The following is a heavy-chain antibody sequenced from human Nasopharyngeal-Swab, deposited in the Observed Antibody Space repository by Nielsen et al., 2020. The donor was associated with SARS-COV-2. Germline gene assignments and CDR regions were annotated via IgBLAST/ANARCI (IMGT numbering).Heavy chain of an antibody. Sequence: GGSLRLSCAASGFTFDDYAMHWVRQAPGKGLEWVACISWNSGTIVYADSVKGRFTISSDNAKNSLYLQMNSLRTEDTALYYCVKDKKVYSSYYYAIDVWGQGTTVTVSS. CDR2: ISWNSGTI. D-gene: IGHD3-22*01. CDR3: VKDKKVYSSYYYAIDV. J-gene: IGHJ6*02. V-gene: IGHV3-9*01. CDR1: GFTFDDYA.